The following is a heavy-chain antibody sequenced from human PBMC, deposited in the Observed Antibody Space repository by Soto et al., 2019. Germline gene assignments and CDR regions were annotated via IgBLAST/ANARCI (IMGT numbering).Heavy chain of an antibody. CDR2: IIPIFGTA. CDR3: ARGYDYGDYGYFDY. J-gene: IGHJ4*02. D-gene: IGHD4-17*01. CDR1: GGTFSSYA. V-gene: IGHV1-69*06. Sequence: SVKVSCKASGGTFSSYAISWVRQAPGQGLEWMGGIIPIFGTANYAQKFQGRVTITADKSTSTAYMELSSLRSEATAVYYCARGYDYGDYGYFDYWRQGTLVTVTS.